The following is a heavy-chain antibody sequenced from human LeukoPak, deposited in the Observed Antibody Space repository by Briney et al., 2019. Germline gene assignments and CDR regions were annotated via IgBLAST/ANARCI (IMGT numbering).Heavy chain of an antibody. CDR3: ARHRGCSGGSCRTVGPLLPFDP. D-gene: IGHD2-15*01. V-gene: IGHV4-59*08. Sequence: PSETLSLTCTVSGGSISSYYWSWIRQPPGKGLEWIGYIYYSGSTNYNPSLKSRVTISVDTSKNQFSLKLSSVTAADTAVYYCARHRGCSGGSCRTVGPLLPFDPWGQGTLVTVSS. J-gene: IGHJ5*02. CDR1: GGSISSYY. CDR2: IYYSGST.